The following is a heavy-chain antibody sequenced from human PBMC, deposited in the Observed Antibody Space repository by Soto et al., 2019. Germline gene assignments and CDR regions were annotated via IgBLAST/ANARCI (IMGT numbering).Heavy chain of an antibody. CDR1: GYTFTSYG. CDR3: ARDFRLELFFDY. V-gene: IGHV1-18*01. J-gene: IGHJ4*02. CDR2: ISAYNGNT. Sequence: ASEKVSCKASGYTFTSYGISWVRQAPGQGLEWMGWISAYNGNTNYAQKLQGRVTMTTDTSTSTAYMELRSLRSDDTAVYYCARDFRLELFFDYWGQGTLGTVYS. D-gene: IGHD1-7*01.